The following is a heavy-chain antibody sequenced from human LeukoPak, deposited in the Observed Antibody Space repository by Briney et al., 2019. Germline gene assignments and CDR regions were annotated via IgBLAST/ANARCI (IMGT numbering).Heavy chain of an antibody. CDR3: ARETRGGDIDY. Sequence: SETLSLTCSVSGGSITGYYWNWIRQPPGKGLEWIGYIYYSGTTNYSPSLKSRVTMSVDTSKNQFSLRLSSVTPADTAVYYCARETRGGDIDYWGQGPWSPSPQ. CDR2: IYYSGTT. D-gene: IGHD2-21*01. CDR1: GGSITGYY. J-gene: IGHJ4*02. V-gene: IGHV4-59*01.